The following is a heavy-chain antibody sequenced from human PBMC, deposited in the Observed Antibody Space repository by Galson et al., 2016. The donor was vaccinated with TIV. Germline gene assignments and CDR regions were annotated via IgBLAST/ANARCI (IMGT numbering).Heavy chain of an antibody. D-gene: IGHD4-11*01. V-gene: IGHV1-69*13. CDR3: ATSLDYSQIFDY. J-gene: IGHJ4*01. CDR2: IIPLFGTA. CDR1: GDTFTSYP. Sequence: SVKVSCKASGDTFTSYPFNWVRQAPGQGLEWMGGIIPLFGTANYAQKFQGRVTVTADESTSTVYLDLSSLRSEDTAVYYCATSLDYSQIFDYWGHGTLVTVSS.